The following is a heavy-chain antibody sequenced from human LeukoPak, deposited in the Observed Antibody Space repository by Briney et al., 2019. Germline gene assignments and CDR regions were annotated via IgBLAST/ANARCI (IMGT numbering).Heavy chain of an antibody. CDR3: IRGGANSPFDY. D-gene: IGHD3-16*01. V-gene: IGHV3-49*03. CDR2: IRSKTYGGTT. Sequence: GGSLRLSCTASGFTFGDYTVTWFRQAPGKGLEWVGFIRSKTYGGTTEDAASVKGRFSISRDDSKSIAYLQMNSLKTEDAAVYYCIRGGANSPFDYWGQGTLVTVSS. J-gene: IGHJ4*02. CDR1: GFTFGDYT.